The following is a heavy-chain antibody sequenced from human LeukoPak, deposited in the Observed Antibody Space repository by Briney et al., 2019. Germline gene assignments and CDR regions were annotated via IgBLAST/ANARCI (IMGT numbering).Heavy chain of an antibody. J-gene: IGHJ4*02. D-gene: IGHD3-16*01. CDR3: ARTFSYFDY. CDR1: GGSISSGGYS. V-gene: IGHV4-30-4*07. Sequence: SETLSLTCAVSGGSISSGGYSWSWIRQPPGKQLEWIGYMYYTGSTFYNPSLKSRITMSLDTSKSLLSLKLSSVTAADTAVYYCARTFSYFDYWGQGTLVTVSS. CDR2: MYYTGST.